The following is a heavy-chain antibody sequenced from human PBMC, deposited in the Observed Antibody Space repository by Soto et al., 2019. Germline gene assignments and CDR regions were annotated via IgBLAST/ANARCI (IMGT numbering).Heavy chain of an antibody. V-gene: IGHV3-30*18. D-gene: IGHD5-18*01. CDR3: AKSGYSYAGIYYYGMDV. Sequence: LRLSCAASGFTFSSYGMHWVRQAPGKGLEWVAVISYDGSNKYYADSVKGRFTISRDNSKNTLYLQMNSLRAEDTAVYYCAKSGYSYAGIYYYGMDVWGQGTTVTVTS. CDR2: ISYDGSNK. J-gene: IGHJ6*02. CDR1: GFTFSSYG.